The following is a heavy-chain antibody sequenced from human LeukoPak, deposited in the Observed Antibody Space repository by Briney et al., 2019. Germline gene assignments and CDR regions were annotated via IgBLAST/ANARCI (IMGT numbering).Heavy chain of an antibody. CDR1: GFTFSDYY. Sequence: GGSLRLSCAASGFTFSDYYMSWIRQAPGKGLEWVSYISSSSSFTNYADSVKGRFTISRDNAKNSLFLQMDSLRAEDTAVYYCARVRDLTSSAHWLDPWGQGTLVTVSS. CDR3: ARVRDLTSSAHWLDP. CDR2: ISSSSSFT. J-gene: IGHJ5*02. D-gene: IGHD3-16*01. V-gene: IGHV3-11*05.